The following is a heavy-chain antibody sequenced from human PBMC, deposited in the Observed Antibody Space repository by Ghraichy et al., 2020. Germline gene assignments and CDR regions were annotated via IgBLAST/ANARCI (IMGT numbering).Heavy chain of an antibody. CDR3: ATPSPTSGVYPSFFQS. CDR1: GDPFHNFP. D-gene: IGHD5-12*01. CDR2: IVPLYGTP. V-gene: IGHV1-69*13. Sequence: SVKVSCKASGDPFHNFPVNWVRQAPGQGLEWLGGIVPLYGTPNYAQDFRDRLTIVADDSTGTGYMELTSLTSADTAIYYCATPSPTSGVYPSFFQSWGQGTLVTVSS. J-gene: IGHJ5*02.